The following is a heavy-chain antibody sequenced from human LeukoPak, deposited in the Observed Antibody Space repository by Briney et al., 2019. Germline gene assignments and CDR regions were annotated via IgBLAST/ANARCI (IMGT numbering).Heavy chain of an antibody. CDR3: ARDRGIVGAHDAFDI. J-gene: IGHJ3*02. CDR1: GGSISSGGYY. V-gene: IGHV4-31*03. Sequence: SQTLSLTCTVSGGSISSGGYYWSWIRQHPGKGLEWIGYIYYSGSTYYNPSLKSRVTISVDTSKNQFSLKLSSVTAADTAVYYCARDRGIVGAHDAFDIWGQGTMVTVSS. CDR2: IYYSGST. D-gene: IGHD1-26*01.